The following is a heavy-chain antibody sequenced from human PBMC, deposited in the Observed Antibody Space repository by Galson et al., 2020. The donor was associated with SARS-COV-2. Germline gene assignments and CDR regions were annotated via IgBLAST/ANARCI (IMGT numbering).Heavy chain of an antibody. V-gene: IGHV1-24*01. CDR3: ATASVLLYGWFDP. CDR2: FYPEDGET. CDR1: GYTLTELS. D-gene: IGHD3-10*01. J-gene: IGHJ5*02. Sequence: GESLKIPCKVSGYTLTELSMHWVRQAPGKGPEWMGGFYPEDGETIYAQKFQGRVTMTEDTSTDTAYMELSSLRSEDTAVYYCATASVLLYGWFDPWGQGTLVTVSS.